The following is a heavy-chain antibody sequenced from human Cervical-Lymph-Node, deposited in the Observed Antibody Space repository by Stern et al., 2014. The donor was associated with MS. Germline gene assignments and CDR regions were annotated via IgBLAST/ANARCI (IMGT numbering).Heavy chain of an antibody. CDR3: AIHIVVVSAARRWFDP. CDR2: FDPEDGET. CDR1: GYTLTELS. Sequence: QMQLVQSGAEVKKPGASVKVSCKVSGYTLTELSMHWVRQAPGKGLEWMGGFDPEDGETIYAQKFQGRVTMTEDTSTDTAYMELSSLRSEDTAVYYCAIHIVVVSAARRWFDPWGQGTLVTVSS. V-gene: IGHV1-24*01. D-gene: IGHD2-2*01. J-gene: IGHJ5*02.